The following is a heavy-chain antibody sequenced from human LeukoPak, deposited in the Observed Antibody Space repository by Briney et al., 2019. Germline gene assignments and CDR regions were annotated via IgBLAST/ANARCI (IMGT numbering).Heavy chain of an antibody. V-gene: IGHV1-69*04. J-gene: IGHJ6*02. CDR1: GGTFSSYA. CDR2: IIPILGIA. D-gene: IGHD2-15*01. Sequence: ASVKVSFKASGGTFSSYAISWVRQAPGQGLEWMGRIIPILGIANYAQKFQGRVTITADKSTSTAYMELSSLRSEDTAVYYCARGPPGYCSGGSCYYYYYYGMDVWGQGTTVTVSS. CDR3: ARGPPGYCSGGSCYYYYYYGMDV.